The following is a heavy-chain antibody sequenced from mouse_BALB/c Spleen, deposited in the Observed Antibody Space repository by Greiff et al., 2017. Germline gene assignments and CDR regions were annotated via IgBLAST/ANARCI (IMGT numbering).Heavy chain of an antibody. CDR2: INPYNGAT. CDR1: GYSFTGYY. V-gene: IGHV1-31*01. CDR3: ARSYYGNYYAMDY. J-gene: IGHJ4*01. D-gene: IGHD2-10*01. Sequence: EVQLQQSGPELVKPGASVKISCKASGYSFTGYYMHWVKQSHVKSLEWIGRINPYNGATSYNQNFKDKASLTVDKSSSTAYMELHSLTSEDSAVYYCARSYYGNYYAMDYWGQGTSVTVSS.